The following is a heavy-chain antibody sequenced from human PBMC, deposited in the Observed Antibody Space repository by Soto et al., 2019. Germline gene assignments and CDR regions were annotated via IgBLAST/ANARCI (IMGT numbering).Heavy chain of an antibody. CDR2: IYPDDSDS. CDR3: ALNYGFGIHYGLDV. CDR1: GYRFSKYW. Sequence: GESLKISCKGSGYRFSKYWIGWVRQMPGKGLEWMGIIYPDDSDSRYSPSFQGQVTISADKAISTAYLQWSSLTASDTAMYYCALNYGFGIHYGLDVWGQGTTVTVSS. J-gene: IGHJ6*02. D-gene: IGHD3-10*01. V-gene: IGHV5-51*01.